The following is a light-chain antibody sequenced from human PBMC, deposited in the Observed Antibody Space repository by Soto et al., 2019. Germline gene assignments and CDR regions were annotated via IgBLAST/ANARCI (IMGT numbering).Light chain of an antibody. Sequence: PITPVPSPPSASLGDRVTLTCRASQTISGWLAWYQQKPGRAPKLLIYDASSLESGVPSRFSGTGSGTEYTLTISSLQPDDFGTYYCQQYKNLYTFGQGTRWIS. CDR1: QTISGW. CDR3: QQYKNLYT. J-gene: IGKJ2*01. V-gene: IGKV1-5*01. CDR2: DAS.